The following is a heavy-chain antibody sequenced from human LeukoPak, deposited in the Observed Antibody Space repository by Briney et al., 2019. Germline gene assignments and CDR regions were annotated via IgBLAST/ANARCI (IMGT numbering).Heavy chain of an antibody. Sequence: PGGSLRLSCAASGFTVSSNYMSWVRQAPGKGLEWVSVIYSGGSTYYADSVKGRFTISRDNAKNSLYLEMNSLRAEDTGVYYCARIRIGVAFFDYWGQGTLVTVSS. J-gene: IGHJ4*02. CDR3: ARIRIGVAFFDY. V-gene: IGHV3-66*01. CDR1: GFTVSSNY. D-gene: IGHD6-19*01. CDR2: IYSGGST.